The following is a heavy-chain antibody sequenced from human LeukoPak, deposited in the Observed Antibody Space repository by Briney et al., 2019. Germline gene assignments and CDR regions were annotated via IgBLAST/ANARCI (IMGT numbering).Heavy chain of an antibody. V-gene: IGHV1-69*06. J-gene: IGHJ6*03. D-gene: IGHD3-10*01. CDR3: AQQVVRGVINYYYYYMDV. Sequence: GASVKVSCEASGGTFSSYAISWVRQAPGQGLEWMGGIIPIFGTANYAQKFQGRVTITADKSTSTAYMELSSLRSEDTAVYYCAQQVVRGVINYYYYYMDVWGKGTTVTVSS. CDR2: IIPIFGTA. CDR1: GGTFSSYA.